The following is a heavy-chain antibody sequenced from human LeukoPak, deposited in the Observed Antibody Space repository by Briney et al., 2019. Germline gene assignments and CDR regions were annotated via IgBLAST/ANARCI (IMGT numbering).Heavy chain of an antibody. CDR1: GYTFTSYD. Sequence: GASVKVSCKASGYTFTSYDINWVRQATGQGLEWMGWMNPNSGNTGYAQKFQGRVTITRNTSISTAYMELSSLRSDDTAVYYCARLSQYYDILTGSKYFQHWGQGTLVTVSS. V-gene: IGHV1-8*03. CDR3: ARLSQYYDILTGSKYFQH. D-gene: IGHD3-9*01. J-gene: IGHJ1*01. CDR2: MNPNSGNT.